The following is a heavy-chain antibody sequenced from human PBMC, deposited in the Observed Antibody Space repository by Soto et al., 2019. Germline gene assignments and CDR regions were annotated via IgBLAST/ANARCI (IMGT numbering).Heavy chain of an antibody. CDR1: GYTLTELS. V-gene: IGHV1-24*01. Sequence: ASVKVSCKVSGYTLTELSMHWVRQAPGKGLEWMGGFDPEDGETIYAQKFQGRVTMTEDTSTDTAYMELSSLRSEDTAVYYCATGGPYRIAAAGTLNYWGQGTLVTV. D-gene: IGHD6-13*01. CDR3: ATGGPYRIAAAGTLNY. CDR2: FDPEDGET. J-gene: IGHJ4*02.